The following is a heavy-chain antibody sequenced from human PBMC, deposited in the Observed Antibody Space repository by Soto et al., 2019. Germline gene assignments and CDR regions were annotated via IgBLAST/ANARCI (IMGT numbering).Heavy chain of an antibody. V-gene: IGHV4-31*03. CDR1: GGSISSGGYY. CDR2: IYYSGST. Sequence: PSETLSLTCTVSGGSISSGGYYWSWIRQHPGKGLEWIGYIYYSGSTYYNPSLKSRVTISVDTSKNQFSLKLSSVTAADTAVYYCARAGYYYGSVKRFRFDYWGQGTLVTVSS. D-gene: IGHD3-10*01. J-gene: IGHJ4*02. CDR3: ARAGYYYGSVKRFRFDY.